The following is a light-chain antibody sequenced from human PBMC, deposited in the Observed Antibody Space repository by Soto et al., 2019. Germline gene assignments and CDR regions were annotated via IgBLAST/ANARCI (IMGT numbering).Light chain of an antibody. V-gene: IGKV3-15*01. Sequence: DIVMTQSPATLSVSPGERATLSCRASQSVNSNLAWYQQKPGQAPRLLIYGTSTRATGITDRFSGSGSGTEFTLTISSLQSEDFAVYYCHTYNSYSLHTFGQGTKLEIK. CDR2: GTS. CDR1: QSVNSN. J-gene: IGKJ2*01. CDR3: HTYNSYSLHT.